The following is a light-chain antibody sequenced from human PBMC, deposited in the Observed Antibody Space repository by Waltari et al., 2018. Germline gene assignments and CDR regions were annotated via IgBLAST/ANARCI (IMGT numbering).Light chain of an antibody. V-gene: IGLV1-47*01. CDR1: SSNIGTNY. Sequence: QSVLTQPPSASGTPGQSVTISCSGSSSNIGTNYVCWYQHLPETAPNLLLCRNNRRPPGVPARCFGSKSGPSGSLAISGLRSEDEADYYCAAWDDSLSGWVFGGGTKLTVL. CDR2: RNN. J-gene: IGLJ2*01. CDR3: AAWDDSLSGWV.